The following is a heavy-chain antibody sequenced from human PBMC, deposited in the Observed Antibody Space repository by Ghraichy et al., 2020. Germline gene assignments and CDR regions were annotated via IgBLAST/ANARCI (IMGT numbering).Heavy chain of an antibody. CDR1: GFTFSSYS. D-gene: IGHD3-10*01. CDR3: ARDYRYYYGSGSYYKTHDY. V-gene: IGHV3-21*01. CDR2: ISSSSSYI. Sequence: GGSLRLSCAASGFTFSSYSMNWVRQAPGKGLEWVSSISSSSSYIYYADSVKGRFTISRDNAKNSLYLQMNSLRAEDTAVYYCARDYRYYYGSGSYYKTHDYWGQGTLVTVSS. J-gene: IGHJ4*02.